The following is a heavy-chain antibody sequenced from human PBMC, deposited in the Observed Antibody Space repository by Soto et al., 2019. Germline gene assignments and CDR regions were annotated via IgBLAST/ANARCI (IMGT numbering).Heavy chain of an antibody. V-gene: IGHV3-66*01. CDR3: ARVSCSSTSCYGFDY. CDR1: GLTVSTNF. Sequence: VQLVESGGGLVQPGGSLRLSCAVYGLTVSTNFMSWVRQAPGKGLEWVSVVYTGGITNYADSVKGRFTISRDNSKNTLYLQLNSLRAEDTAVYYCARVSCSSTSCYGFDYWGQGTLVTVSS. J-gene: IGHJ4*02. CDR2: VYTGGIT. D-gene: IGHD2-2*01.